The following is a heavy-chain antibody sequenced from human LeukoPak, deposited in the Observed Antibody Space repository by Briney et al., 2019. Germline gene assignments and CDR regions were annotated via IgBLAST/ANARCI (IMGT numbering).Heavy chain of an antibody. CDR1: GGSFSGYY. Sequence: PSETLSLTCAVYGGSFSGYYWSWIRQPPGKGLEWIGEINHSGSTNYNPSLKSRVTISVDTSKYQFSLKLSSVTAADTAVYYCARGPLWFGEVYGMDVWGQGTTVTVSS. J-gene: IGHJ6*02. D-gene: IGHD3-10*01. CDR3: ARGPLWFGEVYGMDV. CDR2: INHSGST. V-gene: IGHV4-34*01.